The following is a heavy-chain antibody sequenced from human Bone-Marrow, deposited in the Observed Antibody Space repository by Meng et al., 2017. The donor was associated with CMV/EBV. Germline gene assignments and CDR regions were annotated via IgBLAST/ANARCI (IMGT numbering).Heavy chain of an antibody. V-gene: IGHV6-1*01. CDR1: GDTVSSNSAT. CDR3: ASNWNYPSYFAY. J-gene: IGHJ4*02. D-gene: IGHD1-7*01. CDR2: TYYRSKWYN. Sequence: SCAISGDTVSSNSATWNWIRQSPSRGLEWLGRTYYRSKWYNDYAVSVKSRITINPDTSKNQFSLQLNSVTPDDTAVYYCASNWNYPSYFAYWGQGHLVT.